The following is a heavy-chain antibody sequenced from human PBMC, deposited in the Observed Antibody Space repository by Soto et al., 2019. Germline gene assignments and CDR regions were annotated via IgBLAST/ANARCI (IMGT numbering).Heavy chain of an antibody. CDR1: GFIFNNYA. V-gene: IGHV3-23*01. D-gene: IGHD1-7*01. Sequence: EVQLLESGGGLVQPGESLRLSCAASGFIFNNYAMSWVRQAPGKGLAWVSSISGSGGSTYYEDSVKGRFTISRDNSKIALYLQMNSQTAEYTAIYYCAKGELGTDYWGQGTLITVSS. CDR3: AKGELGTDY. CDR2: ISGSGGST. J-gene: IGHJ4*02.